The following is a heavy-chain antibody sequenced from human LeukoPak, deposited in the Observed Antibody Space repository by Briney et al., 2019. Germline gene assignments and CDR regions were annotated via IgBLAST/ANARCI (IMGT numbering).Heavy chain of an antibody. Sequence: GRSLRLSCAASGFTFSSYAMHWVRQAPGKGLEWVAVMSYDGSNKYYADSVKGRFTISRDNSKNTLHLQMNSLRAEDTAVYYCARDGGYSSSWYPNYWGQGTLVTVSS. V-gene: IGHV3-30-3*01. D-gene: IGHD6-13*01. J-gene: IGHJ4*02. CDR2: MSYDGSNK. CDR3: ARDGGYSSSWYPNY. CDR1: GFTFSSYA.